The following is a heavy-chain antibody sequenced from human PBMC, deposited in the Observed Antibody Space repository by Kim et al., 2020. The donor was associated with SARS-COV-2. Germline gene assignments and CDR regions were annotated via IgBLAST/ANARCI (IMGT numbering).Heavy chain of an antibody. CDR2: VSWDDVSM. CDR3: ARDNFNSFDS. V-gene: IGHV3-9*01. J-gene: IGHJ4*02. D-gene: IGHD3-3*01. Sequence: GGSLRLSCAASGISFGDYAMVWVRQAPGKALEWVSRVSWDDVSMLYADSVKGRFTISRDNAKNSLHLQMNSLRIEDTALYYCARDNFNSFDSWGRGTRVTVSS. CDR1: GISFGDYA.